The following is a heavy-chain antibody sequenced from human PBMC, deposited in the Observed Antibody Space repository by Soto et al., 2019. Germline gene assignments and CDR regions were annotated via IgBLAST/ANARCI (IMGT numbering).Heavy chain of an antibody. CDR1: GFTFSSYW. D-gene: IGHD5-18*01. J-gene: IGHJ4*02. Sequence: PGGSLRLSCAASGFTFSSYWMSWVRQAPGKGLEWVANIKQDGSEKYYVDSVKGRFTISRDNAKNSLYLQMNSLRAEDTAMYYCGRTRYGYLHYFDYWGQGTLVTVSS. CDR2: IKQDGSEK. V-gene: IGHV3-7*01. CDR3: GRTRYGYLHYFDY.